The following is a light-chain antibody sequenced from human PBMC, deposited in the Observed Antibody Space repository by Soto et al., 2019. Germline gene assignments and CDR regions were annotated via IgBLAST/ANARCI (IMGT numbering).Light chain of an antibody. J-gene: IGKJ1*01. CDR1: QSVSSSF. CDR2: GAS. CDR3: QQYGSSPWT. Sequence: PGERATLSCRASQSVSSSFLAWYQQKPGQAPRLLIYGASSRATGIPDRFSGSGSGTDFTLTISRLEPEDFAVYYCQQYGSSPWTFGQGTKVEIK. V-gene: IGKV3-20*01.